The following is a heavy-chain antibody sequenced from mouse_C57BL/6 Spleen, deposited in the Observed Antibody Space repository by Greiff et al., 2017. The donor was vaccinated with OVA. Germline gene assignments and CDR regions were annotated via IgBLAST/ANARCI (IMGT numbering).Heavy chain of an antibody. CDR1: GFTFSSYA. CDR2: VSSGGDYI. CDR3: TRDGGSYWYFDV. V-gene: IGHV5-9-1*02. J-gene: IGHJ1*03. Sequence: EVQLVESGEGLVKPGGSLKLSCAASGFTFSSYAMSWVRQTPEKRLEWVAYVSSGGDYIYYADTVKGRFTISRDNARNTLYLQMSSLKSEDTAMYYCTRDGGSYWYFDVWGTGTTVTVSS. D-gene: IGHD1-1*02.